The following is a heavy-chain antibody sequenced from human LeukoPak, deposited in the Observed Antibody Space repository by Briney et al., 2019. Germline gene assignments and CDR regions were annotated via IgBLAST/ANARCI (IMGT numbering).Heavy chain of an antibody. J-gene: IGHJ4*02. D-gene: IGHD5-18*01. CDR2: IHTSGST. V-gene: IGHV4-61*02. Sequence: SETLSLTCTVSGGSLSTGGSLSSGSYYWSWIRQPAGKGLEWIGRIHTSGSTNYNPSLKSRVTISIDTSKNQSSLKLSSVTAADTAVYYCASRGYSYGYGWSDYWGQGTLVTVSS. CDR1: GGSLSTGGSLSSGSYY. CDR3: ASRGYSYGYGWSDY.